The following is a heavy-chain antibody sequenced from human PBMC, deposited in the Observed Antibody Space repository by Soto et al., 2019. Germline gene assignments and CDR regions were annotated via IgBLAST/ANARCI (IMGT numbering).Heavy chain of an antibody. Sequence: PGGSLRLPCAASGFTVSSNYMHWVRQAPGKGLEWVAVISYDGSNKYYADSVKGRFTISRDNSKNTLYLQMNSLRAEDTAVYYCARARGYCSSTSCYGLFDYWGQGTLVTVSS. CDR1: GFTVSSNY. J-gene: IGHJ4*02. CDR3: ARARGYCSSTSCYGLFDY. D-gene: IGHD2-2*01. V-gene: IGHV3-30-3*01. CDR2: ISYDGSNK.